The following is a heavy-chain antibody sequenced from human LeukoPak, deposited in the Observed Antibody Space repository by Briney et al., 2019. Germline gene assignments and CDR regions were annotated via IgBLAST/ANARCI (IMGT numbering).Heavy chain of an antibody. CDR3: ARMEGGGAFDI. J-gene: IGHJ3*02. D-gene: IGHD3-16*01. CDR2: IIPIFGTA. Sequence: SVKVSCKASGYTFTSYGISWVRQAPGQGLEWMGGIIPIFGTANYAQKFQGRVTITTDESTSTAYMELSSLRSEDTAVYYCARMEGGGAFDIWGQGTMVTVSS. V-gene: IGHV1-69*05. CDR1: GYTFTSYG.